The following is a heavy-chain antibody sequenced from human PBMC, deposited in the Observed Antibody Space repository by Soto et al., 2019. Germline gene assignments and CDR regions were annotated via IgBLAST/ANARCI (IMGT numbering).Heavy chain of an antibody. CDR2: INHSGNT. CDR3: ARGRGDFDA. CDR1: GASLSDNY. D-gene: IGHD2-21*01. J-gene: IGHJ5*02. V-gene: IGHV4-34*01. Sequence: ASETLSLTCAVYGASLSDNYCNWLRQPPGKGLEWIGEINHSGNTNYNPSLRSRVTISIDTSKNQLSLNLRSVSAADTAVYYCARGRGDFDAWGQGTPVTGSS.